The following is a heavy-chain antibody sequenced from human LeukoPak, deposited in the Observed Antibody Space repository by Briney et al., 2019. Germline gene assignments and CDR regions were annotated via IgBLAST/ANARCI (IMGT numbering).Heavy chain of an antibody. J-gene: IGHJ5*02. CDR1: GGSISSSSYY. CDR3: ATDRGYYDTIGYTYNWFDP. CDR2: IHHNRNT. Sequence: SETLSLTCTVSGGSISSSSYYWGWIRQPPGKGLEWIASIHHNRNTYYNPSLKSRVIVSLDKSKNQFSLILRSVTAADTAVYYCATDRGYYDTIGYTYNWFDPWGQGTLVTVSS. D-gene: IGHD3-22*01. V-gene: IGHV4-39*07.